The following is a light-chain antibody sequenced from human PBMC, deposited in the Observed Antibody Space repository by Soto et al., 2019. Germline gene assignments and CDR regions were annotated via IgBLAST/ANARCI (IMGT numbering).Light chain of an antibody. CDR2: DAS. V-gene: IGKV3-15*01. J-gene: IGKJ1*01. CDR3: QQANDWPPT. Sequence: REMTQSPVTLSVSPGERVTLSCRASQAISNNLAWYQQKLGQAPRLLIFDASTRATGIPARFSGSGSGTEFTLTISSLQSEDFAVYYCQQANDWPPTFGQGTRV. CDR1: QAISNN.